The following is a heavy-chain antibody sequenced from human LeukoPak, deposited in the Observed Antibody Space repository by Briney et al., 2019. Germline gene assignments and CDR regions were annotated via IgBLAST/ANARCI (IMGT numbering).Heavy chain of an antibody. CDR1: GGSISSYY. CDR3: ARAPRRSSSGYSNWFDP. CDR2: IYYSGST. J-gene: IGHJ5*02. V-gene: IGHV4-59*01. Sequence: SETLSVTCTVSGGSISSYYWSWIRQPPGKGLEWIGYIYYSGSTNYNPSLKSRVTISVDTSKNQFSLKLSSVTAADTAVYYCARAPRRSSSGYSNWFDPWGQGTLVTVSS. D-gene: IGHD3-22*01.